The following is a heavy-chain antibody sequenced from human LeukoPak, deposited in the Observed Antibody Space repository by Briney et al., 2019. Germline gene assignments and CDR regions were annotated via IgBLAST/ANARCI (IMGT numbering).Heavy chain of an antibody. J-gene: IGHJ4*01. CDR1: GYPFTAYY. Sequence: ASVNVSCKASGYPFTAYYMTWVRQAPGQVLEWMGVINPSGGNTMYAQTFQGRVTMTRDSSTSTVYMELSSLRSEDTALYYCARIVGVYTKVDYRGQGTLVTVTS. CDR2: INPSGGNT. CDR3: ARIVGVYTKVDY. D-gene: IGHD1-26*01. V-gene: IGHV1-46*01.